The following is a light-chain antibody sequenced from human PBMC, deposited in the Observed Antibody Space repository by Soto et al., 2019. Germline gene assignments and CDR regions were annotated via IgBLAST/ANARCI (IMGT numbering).Light chain of an antibody. Sequence: QSVLTQPPSSSGTHVQRVTIACSGSSSNIGSNYVYWYQQLPGTAPKLLIYRYHQRPSGVPDRFSRSKSGTSAFLAISGLLSEDEADYYCAAWYESLSGLFGGGPKVTVL. CDR2: RYH. CDR1: SSNIGSNY. V-gene: IGLV1-47*01. J-gene: IGLJ3*02. CDR3: AAWYESLSGL.